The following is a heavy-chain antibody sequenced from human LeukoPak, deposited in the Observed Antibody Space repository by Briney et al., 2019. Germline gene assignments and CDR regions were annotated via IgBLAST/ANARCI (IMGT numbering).Heavy chain of an antibody. Sequence: PGGSLRLSCAASGFTFSYYGMSWVRQAPGKGLEWVSAISGSGGSTYYADSVKGRFTISRDNSKNTLYLQMNSLRAEDTAVYYCAKVFTYSSSWTGYYYYMDVWGKGTTVTISS. V-gene: IGHV3-23*01. CDR2: ISGSGGST. J-gene: IGHJ6*03. D-gene: IGHD6-13*01. CDR1: GFTFSYYG. CDR3: AKVFTYSSSWTGYYYYMDV.